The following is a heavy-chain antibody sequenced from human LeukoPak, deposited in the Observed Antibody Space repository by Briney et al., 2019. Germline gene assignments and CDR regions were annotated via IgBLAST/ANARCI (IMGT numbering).Heavy chain of an antibody. CDR1: GYTFTSYG. D-gene: IGHD3-10*01. V-gene: IGHV1-69*06. CDR3: AGGITMVRGGPLWPPFDY. CDR2: IIPIFGTA. Sequence: SVKVSCKASGYTFTSYGISWVRQAPGQGLEWMGGIIPIFGTANYAQKFQGRVTITADKSTSTAYMELSSLRSEDTAVYYCAGGITMVRGGPLWPPFDYWGQGTLVTVSS. J-gene: IGHJ4*02.